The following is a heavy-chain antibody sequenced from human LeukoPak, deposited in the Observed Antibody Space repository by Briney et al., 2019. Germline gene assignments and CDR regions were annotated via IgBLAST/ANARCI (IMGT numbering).Heavy chain of an antibody. CDR2: ISSDGRTI. Sequence: GGSLRLSCAASGFTFSSYNMNWDRHAPGNWLDWVSYISSDGRTIFNADSVKGRFTISRDNAEKSLFLQMDSLRVEDTAVYFCARVRCSLNSCSFALWGQGALVT. J-gene: IGHJ4*02. D-gene: IGHD2-2*01. V-gene: IGHV3-48*04. CDR1: GFTFSSYN. CDR3: ARVRCSLNSCSFAL.